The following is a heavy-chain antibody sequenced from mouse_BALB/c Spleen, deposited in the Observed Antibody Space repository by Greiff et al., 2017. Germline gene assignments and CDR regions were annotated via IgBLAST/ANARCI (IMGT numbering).Heavy chain of an antibody. D-gene: IGHD1-2*01. CDR1: GYTFTSYW. CDR2: IYPGNSDT. J-gene: IGHJ3*01. V-gene: IGHV1-5*01. Sequence: EVQLQQSGTVLARPGASVKMSCKASGYTFTSYWMHWVKQRPGQGLEWIGAIYPGNSDTSYNQKFKGKAKLTAVTSTSTAYMELSSLTNEDSAVYYCTRSTIRTTATSWFAYWGQGTLVTVSA. CDR3: TRSTIRTTATSWFAY.